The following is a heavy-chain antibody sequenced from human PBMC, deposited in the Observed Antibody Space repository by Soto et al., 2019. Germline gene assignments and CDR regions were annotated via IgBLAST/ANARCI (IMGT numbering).Heavy chain of an antibody. V-gene: IGHV1-69*01. CDR1: XGTFSSXA. D-gene: IGHD3-22*01. J-gene: IGHJ1*01. Sequence: KPGSSVKXSCKAXXGTFSSXAIXXXXXXPGQGLXXLGGIIPIFGTANYAQKFQGRVTITADESTSTAYMELSSLRSEDTAVYYCARFDSSGYYNEYFQHWGQGTLVTVSS. CDR2: IIPIFGTA. CDR3: ARFDSSGYYNEYFQH.